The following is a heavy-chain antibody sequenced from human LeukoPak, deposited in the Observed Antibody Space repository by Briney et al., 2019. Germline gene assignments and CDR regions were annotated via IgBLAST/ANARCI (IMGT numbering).Heavy chain of an antibody. D-gene: IGHD6-19*01. CDR1: GYSFTSYW. Sequence: GEALKISCKGSGYSFTSYWIGWGRQMPGKWREGMVIIYPGDSDTRYIPSLQGQVTISAEQSISTAYLQWSSLKASDTAMYYCARSGYSSGWYTATNFDYWGQGTLVTVSS. CDR3: ARSGYSSGWYTATNFDY. J-gene: IGHJ4*02. CDR2: IYPGDSDT. V-gene: IGHV5-51*01.